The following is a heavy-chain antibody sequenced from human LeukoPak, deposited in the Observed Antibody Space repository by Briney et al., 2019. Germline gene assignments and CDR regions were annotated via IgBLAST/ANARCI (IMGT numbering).Heavy chain of an antibody. CDR1: TFTKHF. J-gene: IGHJ4*02. D-gene: IGHD2-21*02. V-gene: IGHV1-2*02. CDR2: IDPNSGAT. Sequence: ASVKVSCNTFTKHFIHWVRQAPGQWLEWVGWIDPNSGATKYAQKFQGRVTMTRDTSISTVSMELSSLRFDDTAIYYCAVSVQVPAIPAFDYWGQGTLVTVSS. CDR3: AVSVQVPAIPAFDY.